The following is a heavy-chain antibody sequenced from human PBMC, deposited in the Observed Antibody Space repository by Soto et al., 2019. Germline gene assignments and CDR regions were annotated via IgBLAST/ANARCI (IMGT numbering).Heavy chain of an antibody. CDR2: IIPIFGTA. D-gene: IGHD3-3*01. CDR1: GGTFSTYA. V-gene: IGHV1-69*13. CDR3: AREIFGVIISGGRDAFDI. J-gene: IGHJ3*02. Sequence: SVKVSCKASGGTFSTYAISWVRQAPGQGLEWMGGIIPIFGTAKYAQKFQGRVTITADESTSTAYMELSSLRSEDTAVYYCAREIFGVIISGGRDAFDIWGQGAMVTVSS.